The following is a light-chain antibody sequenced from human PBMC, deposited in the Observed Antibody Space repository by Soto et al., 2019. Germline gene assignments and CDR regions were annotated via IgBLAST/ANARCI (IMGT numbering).Light chain of an antibody. CDR3: QHYGSSPPWT. CDR1: QSFSRTY. Sequence: EMVLTQSPGTLSLSPGQRATLSCRASQSFSRTYLAWFQQKPGQPPRLLIYGTSSRATGIPDRFSGGGSGTDFTLTISRLEPEDFAVYYCQHYGSSPPWTFGQGTKVEVK. J-gene: IGKJ1*01. CDR2: GTS. V-gene: IGKV3-20*01.